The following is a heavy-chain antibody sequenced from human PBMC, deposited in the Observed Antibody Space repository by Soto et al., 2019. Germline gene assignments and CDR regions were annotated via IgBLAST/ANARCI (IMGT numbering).Heavy chain of an antibody. CDR2: IIPILGIA. V-gene: IGHV1-69*02. D-gene: IGHD3-16*01. CDR3: AGGRWGVDDY. Sequence: QVQLVQSGAEVKKPGSSVKVSCKASGGTFSSYTIRWVRQAPGQGLEWMGRIIPILGIANYAQKFQGRVTITADKSTGTAYMELSSLRSEDTAVYYCAGGRWGVDDYWGQGTLVTVSS. CDR1: GGTFSSYT. J-gene: IGHJ4*02.